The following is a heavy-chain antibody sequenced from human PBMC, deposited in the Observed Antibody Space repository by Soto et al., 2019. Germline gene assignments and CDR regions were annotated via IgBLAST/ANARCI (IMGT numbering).Heavy chain of an antibody. V-gene: IGHV4-30-4*01. D-gene: IGHD3-22*01. CDR2: IYYSGST. Sequence: SETLSLTCTVSGGSISSGDYYWSWIRQPPGKGLEWIGYIYYSGSTYYNPSLKSRVIISVDTSKNQFSLKLSSVTAADTAVYFCARDTEPQVYYDSTGFDYWGQGTLVTVSS. J-gene: IGHJ4*02. CDR3: ARDTEPQVYYDSTGFDY. CDR1: GGSISSGDYY.